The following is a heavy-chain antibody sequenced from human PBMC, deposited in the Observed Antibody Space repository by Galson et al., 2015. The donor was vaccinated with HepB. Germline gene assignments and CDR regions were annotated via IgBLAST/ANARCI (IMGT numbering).Heavy chain of an antibody. Sequence: SLRLSCAASGFTFSSYGMHWVRQAPGKGLEWVAVISYDGGNKYYADSVKGRFTISRDNSKNTLYLQMNSLRAEDTAVYYCAKYLEEGDMIVVATFDYWGQGTLVTVSS. CDR1: GFTFSSYG. V-gene: IGHV3-30*18. D-gene: IGHD3-22*01. J-gene: IGHJ4*02. CDR3: AKYLEEGDMIVVATFDY. CDR2: ISYDGGNK.